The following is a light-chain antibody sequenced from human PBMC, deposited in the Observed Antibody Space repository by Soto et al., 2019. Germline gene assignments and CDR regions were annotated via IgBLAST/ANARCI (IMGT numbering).Light chain of an antibody. CDR1: QSVGSY. CDR3: QQYDSSPRT. Sequence: EIVLTQSPGTLSLSSGERATLSCRASQSVGSYLAWYHQKPGQAPRLLIYAASGRATGVPDRFSGSGSGTGFTLTISRLEPEDFAVYYCQQYDSSPRTFGQGTKVEIK. V-gene: IGKV3-20*01. CDR2: AAS. J-gene: IGKJ1*01.